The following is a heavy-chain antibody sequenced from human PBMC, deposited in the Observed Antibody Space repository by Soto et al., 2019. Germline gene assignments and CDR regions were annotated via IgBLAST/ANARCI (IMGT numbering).Heavy chain of an antibody. J-gene: IGHJ4*02. V-gene: IGHV4-34*01. CDR3: ASDSPIGRAAGY. Sequence: LSLTCAVYGGSFSGYYWCWIRQPPGKGLEWIGEINHSGSTNYNPSLKSRVTISVDTSKNQFSLKLSSVTAADTAVYYCASDSPIGRAAGYWGQGTLVTV. CDR1: GGSFSGYY. D-gene: IGHD2-15*01. CDR2: INHSGST.